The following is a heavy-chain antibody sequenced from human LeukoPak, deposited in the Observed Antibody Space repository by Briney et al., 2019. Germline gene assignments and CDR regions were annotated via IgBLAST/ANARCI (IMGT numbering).Heavy chain of an antibody. CDR3: AREGLNMVRGVIPKEAWGWFDP. Sequence: SQTLSLTCTVSGGSISSGSYYWNWIRQPAGKGLEWIGRIYTSGSTNYNPSLKSRVTISVDTSKNQFSLKLSSVTAADTAVYYCAREGLNMVRGVIPKEAWGWFDPWGQGTLVTVSS. CDR1: GGSISSGSYY. J-gene: IGHJ5*02. CDR2: IYTSGST. V-gene: IGHV4-61*02. D-gene: IGHD3-10*01.